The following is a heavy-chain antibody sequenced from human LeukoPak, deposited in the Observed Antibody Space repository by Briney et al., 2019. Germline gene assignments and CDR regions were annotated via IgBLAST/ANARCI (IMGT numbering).Heavy chain of an antibody. CDR2: IYYSGST. D-gene: IGHD3-3*01. Sequence: SETLSLTCTVSGGSISSSSYYWGWIRQPPGKGLEWIGSIYYSGSTYYNPPLKSRVTISVDTSKNQFSLKLSSVTAADTAVYYCARSSITIFGALDYWGQGTLVTVSS. V-gene: IGHV4-39*01. CDR1: GGSISSSSYY. CDR3: ARSSITIFGALDY. J-gene: IGHJ4*02.